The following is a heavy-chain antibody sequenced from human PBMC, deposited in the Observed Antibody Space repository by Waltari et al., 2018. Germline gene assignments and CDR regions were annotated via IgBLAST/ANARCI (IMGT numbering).Heavy chain of an antibody. J-gene: IGHJ3*02. CDR2: IYSGGST. CDR3: ASRAATTPAFDI. D-gene: IGHD1-26*01. Sequence: EVQLVETGGGLIQPGGSLRLSCAASGFTVSSNYMSWVRQAPGTGLEWVSVIYSGGSTYYADSVKGRFTISRDNSKNTLYLQMNSLRAEDTAVYYCASRAATTPAFDIWGQGTMVTVSS. CDR1: GFTVSSNY. V-gene: IGHV3-53*02.